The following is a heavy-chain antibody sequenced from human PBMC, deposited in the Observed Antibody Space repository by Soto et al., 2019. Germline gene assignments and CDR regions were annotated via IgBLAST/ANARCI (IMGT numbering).Heavy chain of an antibody. Sequence: SVKVSCKASGGTFSSYAISWVRQAPGQGLEWMGGIIPIFGTANYAQKFQGRVTITADESTSTAYMELSSLRSEDTAVYYCASRVDNYYDSSGYYYSAFDIWGQGTMVTV. D-gene: IGHD3-22*01. CDR2: IIPIFGTA. J-gene: IGHJ3*02. V-gene: IGHV1-69*13. CDR3: ASRVDNYYDSSGYYYSAFDI. CDR1: GGTFSSYA.